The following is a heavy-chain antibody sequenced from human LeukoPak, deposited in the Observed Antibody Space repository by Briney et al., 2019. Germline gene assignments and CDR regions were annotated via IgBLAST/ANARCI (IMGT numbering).Heavy chain of an antibody. J-gene: IGHJ6*02. CDR2: IYHSGST. CDR3: ARDRPYSYGPPMDV. D-gene: IGHD5-18*01. V-gene: IGHV4-4*02. Sequence: PSGTLSLTCAVSGGSISSSNWWSWVRQPPGKGLEWIGEIYHSGSTNYNPSLKSPVTISVDKSKNQFSLKLSSVTAADTAVYYCARDRPYSYGPPMDVWGQGTTVTVSS. CDR1: GGSISSSNW.